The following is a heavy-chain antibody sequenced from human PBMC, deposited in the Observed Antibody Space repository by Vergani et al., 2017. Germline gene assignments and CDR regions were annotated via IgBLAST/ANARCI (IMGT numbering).Heavy chain of an antibody. CDR1: ADSISSGFF. CDR3: VRDKTYYDTLIGYAGYYFDS. J-gene: IGHJ4*02. Sequence: QVQLQESGPGLVRPSETLSLTCTVSADSISSGFFWGWIRQPPGKGLEWIGSMDYNGLAYYSPSLKSRVTISVDTPKNHFSLKLSSVTAADTAVYYCVRDKTYYDTLIGYAGYYFDSWGQGALVTVS. V-gene: IGHV4-38-2*02. CDR2: MDYNGLA. D-gene: IGHD3-9*01.